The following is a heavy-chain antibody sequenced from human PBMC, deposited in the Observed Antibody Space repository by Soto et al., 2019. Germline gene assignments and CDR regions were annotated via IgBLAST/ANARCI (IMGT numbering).Heavy chain of an antibody. CDR1: GGSFSGYY. CDR3: ARGRKTTHGYFDL. V-gene: IGHV4-34*01. CDR2: INHSGST. J-gene: IGHJ2*01. Sequence: SETLSLTCAVYGGSFSGYYWSWIRQPPGKGLEWIGEINHSGSTNYNPSLKSRVTISVDTSKNQFSLKLSSVTAADTAVYYCARGRKTTHGYFDLWGRGTLVTVSS.